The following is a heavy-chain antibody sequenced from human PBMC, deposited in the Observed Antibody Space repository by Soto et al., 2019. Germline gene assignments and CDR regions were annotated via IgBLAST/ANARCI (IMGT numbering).Heavy chain of an antibody. CDR3: ARVEGDYDILTGYYYYYGMDV. J-gene: IGHJ6*02. CDR2: ISAYNGNT. V-gene: IGHV1-18*01. D-gene: IGHD3-9*01. CDR1: GYTFTSYG. Sequence: ASVKVSCKASGYTFTSYGISWVRQAPGQGLEGMGWISAYNGNTNYAQKLQGRVTMTTDTSTSTAYMELRSLRSDDTAVYYCARVEGDYDILTGYYYYYGMDVWGQGTTVTVSS.